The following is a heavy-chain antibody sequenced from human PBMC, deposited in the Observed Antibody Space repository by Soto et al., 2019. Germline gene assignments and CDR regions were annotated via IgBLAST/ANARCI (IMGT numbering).Heavy chain of an antibody. D-gene: IGHD6-6*01. CDR1: GGSISSYY. V-gene: IGHV4-4*07. CDR3: EVVEYSSSSVDY. Sequence: SETLSLTCTVSGGSISSYYWSWIRQPAGKGLEWIGRIYTSGSTNYNPSLKSRVTMSVDTSKNQFSLKLSSVTAAETAVYYCEVVEYSSSSVDYWGQGTLVTVS. J-gene: IGHJ4*02. CDR2: IYTSGST.